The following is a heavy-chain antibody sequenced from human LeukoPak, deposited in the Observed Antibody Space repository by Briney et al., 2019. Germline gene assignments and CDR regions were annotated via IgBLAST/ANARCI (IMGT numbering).Heavy chain of an antibody. V-gene: IGHV3-48*03. Sequence: GGSLRLSCAASGFTFSSYEMNWVPQAPGKGLEWVSYISSSGSTIYYADSVKGRFTISRDNAKNTLYLQMNSLRAEDTAVYYCARDGSGYYDILTGYYGHYFDYWGQGTLVTVSS. CDR2: ISSSGSTI. CDR3: ARDGSGYYDILTGYYGHYFDY. CDR1: GFTFSSYE. D-gene: IGHD3-9*01. J-gene: IGHJ4*02.